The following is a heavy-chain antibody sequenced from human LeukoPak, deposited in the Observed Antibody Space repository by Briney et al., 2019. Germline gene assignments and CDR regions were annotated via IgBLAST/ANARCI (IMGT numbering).Heavy chain of an antibody. CDR3: ARVGSSGWHYFDY. D-gene: IGHD6-19*01. J-gene: IGHJ4*02. Sequence: GGPLRLSCAASGFTVSSNYMSWVRQAPGKGLEWVSVIYSGGSTYYADSVKGRFTISRDNSKNTLYLQMNSLRAEDTAVYYCARVGSSGWHYFDYWGQGTLVTVSS. V-gene: IGHV3-66*02. CDR2: IYSGGST. CDR1: GFTVSSNY.